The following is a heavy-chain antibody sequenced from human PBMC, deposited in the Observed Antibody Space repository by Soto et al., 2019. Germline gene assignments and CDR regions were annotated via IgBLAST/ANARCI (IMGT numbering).Heavy chain of an antibody. J-gene: IGHJ4*02. CDR1: GYDFNTNW. CDR3: ARLPRDCNKTSCYYADH. V-gene: IGHV5-51*01. Sequence: XESLTISFRGSGYDFNTNWFGLVRQLPGRGLEWVGIMYPGDSDTRDNPSLQGHVTLSVDVTVSTAFLQWRSLETSDTGMYFCARLPRDCNKTSCYYADHWGQGTQVTVSS. D-gene: IGHD3-3*01. CDR2: MYPGDSDT.